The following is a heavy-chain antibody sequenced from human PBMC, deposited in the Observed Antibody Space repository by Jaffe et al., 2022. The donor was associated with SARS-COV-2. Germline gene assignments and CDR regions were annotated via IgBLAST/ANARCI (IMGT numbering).Heavy chain of an antibody. CDR3: AREIRYCSGGSCYSRYAFDI. Sequence: QVQLVESGGGLVKPGGSLRLSCAASGFTFSDYYMSWIRQAPGKGLEWVSYISSSGSTIYYADSVKGRFTISRDNAKNSLYLQMNSLRAEDTAVYYCAREIRYCSGGSCYSRYAFDIWGQGTMVTVSS. D-gene: IGHD2-15*01. V-gene: IGHV3-11*01. CDR2: ISSSGSTI. J-gene: IGHJ3*02. CDR1: GFTFSDYY.